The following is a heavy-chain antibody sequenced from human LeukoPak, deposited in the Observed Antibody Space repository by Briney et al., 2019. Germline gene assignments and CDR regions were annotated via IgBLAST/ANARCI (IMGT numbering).Heavy chain of an antibody. D-gene: IGHD3-22*01. CDR2: ISWNSGSI. Sequence: GGSLRLSCAASGFTFDDYAMHWVRQAPGKGLEWVSGISWNSGSIGYADSVKGRFTISRDNAKNSLYLQMNSLRAEDTAVYYCARQSYYYDSSGLDYWGQGTLVTVSS. CDR3: ARQSYYYDSSGLDY. J-gene: IGHJ4*02. CDR1: GFTFDDYA. V-gene: IGHV3-9*01.